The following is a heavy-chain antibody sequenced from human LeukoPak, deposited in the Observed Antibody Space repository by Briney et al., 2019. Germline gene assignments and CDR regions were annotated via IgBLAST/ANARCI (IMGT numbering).Heavy chain of an antibody. V-gene: IGHV1-18*01. CDR1: GYTFTSYD. CDR2: ISAYNGNT. CDR3: ASSNAGYFDY. Sequence: ASVKVSCKASGYTFTSYDINWVRQAPGQGLEWMGWISAYNGNTNYAQKLQGRVTMTTDTSTGTAYMELRSLRSDDTAVYYCASSNAGYFDYWGQGTLVTVSS. J-gene: IGHJ4*02. D-gene: IGHD4-11*01.